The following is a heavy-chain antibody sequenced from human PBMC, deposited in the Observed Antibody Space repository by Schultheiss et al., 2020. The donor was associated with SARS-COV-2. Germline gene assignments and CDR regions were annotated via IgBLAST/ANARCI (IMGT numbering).Heavy chain of an antibody. CDR3: AKEDYGGNFRPFDY. J-gene: IGHJ4*02. D-gene: IGHD4-23*01. CDR2: ISHDETSR. Sequence: GGSLRLSCVASGLPFSRFVLHWVRQAPGKGLEWVAVISHDETSRIYADSVKGRFTISRDNSKNTLYLQMNSLRAEDTAVYYCAKEDYGGNFRPFDYWGQGTLVTVSS. CDR1: GLPFSRFV. V-gene: IGHV3-30*04.